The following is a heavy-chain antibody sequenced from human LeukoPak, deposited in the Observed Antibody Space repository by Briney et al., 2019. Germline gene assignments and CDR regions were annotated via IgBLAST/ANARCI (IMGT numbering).Heavy chain of an antibody. Sequence: GESLKISCKASGYSFTSYWIAWVRQMPGKGLEWMGIIYPGEYDTRYSPSFQGQVTISADKSISTAYLQWSSLKASDTAMYYCARRGDGYNFRGAFDYWGQGTLVTVSS. V-gene: IGHV5-51*01. J-gene: IGHJ4*02. CDR1: GYSFTSYW. D-gene: IGHD5-24*01. CDR2: IYPGEYDT. CDR3: ARRGDGYNFRGAFDY.